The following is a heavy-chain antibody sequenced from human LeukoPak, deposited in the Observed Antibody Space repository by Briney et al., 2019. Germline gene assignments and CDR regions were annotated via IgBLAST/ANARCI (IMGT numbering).Heavy chain of an antibody. CDR2: IYTSGST. Sequence: SETLSLTCTVSGGSISSYYWSWIRQPPGKGLEWIGYIYTSGSTNYNPSLKSRVAISVDTSKNQFSLKLSSVTAADTAVYYCARGMAPGYYYYYMDVWGKGTTVTVPS. CDR1: GGSISSYY. CDR3: ARGMAPGYYYYYMDV. V-gene: IGHV4-4*09. J-gene: IGHJ6*03. D-gene: IGHD2-8*01.